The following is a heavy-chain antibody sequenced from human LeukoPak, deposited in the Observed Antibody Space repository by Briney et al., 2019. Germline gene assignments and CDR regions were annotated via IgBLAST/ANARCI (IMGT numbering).Heavy chain of an antibody. D-gene: IGHD4-17*01. Sequence: TSETLSLTCTVSGGSIGSSSYYWGWIRQPPGKGLEWIGSIYYSGSTYYNPSLKSRVTISVDTSKNQFSLKLSSVTAADTAVYYCASALPYGDHKYYYYYYGMDVWGQGTTVTVSS. CDR1: GGSIGSSSYY. CDR3: ASALPYGDHKYYYYYYGMDV. CDR2: IYYSGST. V-gene: IGHV4-39*01. J-gene: IGHJ6*02.